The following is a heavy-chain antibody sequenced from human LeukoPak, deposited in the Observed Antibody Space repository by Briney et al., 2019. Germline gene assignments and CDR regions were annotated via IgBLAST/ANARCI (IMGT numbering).Heavy chain of an antibody. V-gene: IGHV3-48*04. J-gene: IGHJ6*02. CDR1: GFTFSSYA. CDR3: ARDYYYDSSGPHYYYYGMDV. Sequence: GGSLRLSCAASGFTFSSYAMSWVRQAPGKGLEWVSYISSSGSTIYYADSVKGRFTISRDNAKNSLYPQMNSLRAEDTAVYYCARDYYYDSSGPHYYYYGMDVWGQGTTVTVSS. CDR2: ISSSGSTI. D-gene: IGHD3-22*01.